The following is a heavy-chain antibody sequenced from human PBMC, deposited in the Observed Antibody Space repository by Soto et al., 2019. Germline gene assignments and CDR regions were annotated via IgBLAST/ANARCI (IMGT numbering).Heavy chain of an antibody. Sequence: QLQLQESGPGLVKPSETLSLTCTVSGGSISSSSYYWGWIRQPPGKGLEWIGSIYYSGSTYYNPSLKSRVTISVDTSKNQFSRKLSYVTAADTAVYYCARGYSSSFDYWGQGTLVTVSS. V-gene: IGHV4-39*01. CDR2: IYYSGST. D-gene: IGHD6-13*01. CDR3: ARGYSSSFDY. CDR1: GGSISSSSYY. J-gene: IGHJ4*02.